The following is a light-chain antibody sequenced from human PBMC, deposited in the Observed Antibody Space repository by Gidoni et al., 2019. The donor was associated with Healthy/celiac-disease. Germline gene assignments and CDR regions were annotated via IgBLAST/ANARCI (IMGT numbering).Light chain of an antibody. Sequence: EIVLTQSPGTLSLSPGERATLSCRPSQSVSSSYLAWYQQKPGQAPRLLIYGASSRATGIPDRFSGSGSGTDFTLTISRLEPEDFAVYYCQQYGSSPRITFGQGTRLEIK. CDR1: QSVSSSY. CDR2: GAS. V-gene: IGKV3-20*01. CDR3: QQYGSSPRIT. J-gene: IGKJ5*01.